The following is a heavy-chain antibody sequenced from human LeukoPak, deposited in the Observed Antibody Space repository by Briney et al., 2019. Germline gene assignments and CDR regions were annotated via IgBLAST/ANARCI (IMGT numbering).Heavy chain of an antibody. V-gene: IGHV3-30*18. CDR1: GFILTDYG. CDR3: AKVGRNYGDYNGWFDP. Sequence: PGGYLRLSCAASGFILTDYGMHWVRQAPGKGLDWVAFMSYDGGNKYYADSVKGRFTISRDNSKNTLYLQMNTLRAEDTAVYYCAKVGRNYGDYNGWFDPWGQGTLVTVSS. CDR2: MSYDGGNK. D-gene: IGHD4-17*01. J-gene: IGHJ5*02.